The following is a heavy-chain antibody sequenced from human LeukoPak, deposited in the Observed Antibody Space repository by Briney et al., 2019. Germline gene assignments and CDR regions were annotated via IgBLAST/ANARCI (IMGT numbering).Heavy chain of an antibody. Sequence: GGSLRLSCAASGFTFNNYAMHWVRQAPGKGLEWVAVISYDGSNKYYADSVKGRFTISRDNSKNTLYLQMNSLRSEDTAVYYCATDPLLRYLEDEYWGQGTLVTVSS. D-gene: IGHD3-22*01. V-gene: IGHV3-30-3*01. J-gene: IGHJ4*02. CDR2: ISYDGSNK. CDR3: ATDPLLRYLEDEY. CDR1: GFTFNNYA.